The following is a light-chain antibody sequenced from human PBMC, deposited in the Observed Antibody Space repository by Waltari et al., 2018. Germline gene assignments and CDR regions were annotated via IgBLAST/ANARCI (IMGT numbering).Light chain of an antibody. V-gene: IGKV3-20*01. CDR1: QMLTKWN. J-gene: IGKJ2*01. CDR2: GAS. CDR3: QQYGSSVLYT. Sequence: VLTQSPRTLSLSPGERATLPCRASQMLTKWNLAWYQPKPGQAPRLLIYGASSRAAGIPDRFSGSGSGTDFTLTISRLEPEDFAVYYCQQYGSSVLYTFGQGTKLEIK.